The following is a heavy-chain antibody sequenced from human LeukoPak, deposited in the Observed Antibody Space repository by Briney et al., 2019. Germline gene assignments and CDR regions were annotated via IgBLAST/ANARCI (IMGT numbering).Heavy chain of an antibody. CDR1: GYTFTGYY. Sequence: ASVKVSCKASGYTFTGYYMHWVRQAPGQGLEWMGWINPNSGGTNYAQKFQGRVTMTRDTSISTAYMELSRLRSDDTAVYYCARDKGYSSSWYIPPGYWGQGTLVTVSS. CDR3: ARDKGYSSSWYIPPGY. D-gene: IGHD6-13*01. V-gene: IGHV1-2*02. CDR2: INPNSGGT. J-gene: IGHJ4*02.